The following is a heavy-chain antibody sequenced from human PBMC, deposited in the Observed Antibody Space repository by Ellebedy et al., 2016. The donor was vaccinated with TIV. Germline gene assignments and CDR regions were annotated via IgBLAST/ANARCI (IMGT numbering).Heavy chain of an antibody. D-gene: IGHD6-19*01. J-gene: IGHJ4*02. Sequence: SETLSLXXAVYGGSFSGYYWSWIRQPPGKGLEWIGEINHSGSTNYNPSLKSRVTISVDTSKSQFSLKLSSVTAADTAVYYCAKDRSGRSDYWGQGTLVTVSS. V-gene: IGHV4-34*01. CDR1: GGSFSGYY. CDR2: INHSGST. CDR3: AKDRSGRSDY.